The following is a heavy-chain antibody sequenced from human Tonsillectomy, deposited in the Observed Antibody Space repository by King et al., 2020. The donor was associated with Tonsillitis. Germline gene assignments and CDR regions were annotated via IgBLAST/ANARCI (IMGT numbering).Heavy chain of an antibody. CDR1: GGSISSYY. CDR2: IYYSGST. J-gene: IGHJ6*03. Sequence: VQLQESGPGLVKPSETLSLTCTVSGGSISSYYWSWIRQPPGKGLEWIGYIYYSGSTNYNPSLKSRVTISVDTSNNQFSLKLSSVTAADTAVYYCARGVMTTVTYYYYYYYMDVWGKGTTVTVSS. V-gene: IGHV4-59*01. CDR3: ARGVMTTVTYYYYYYYMDV. D-gene: IGHD4-17*01.